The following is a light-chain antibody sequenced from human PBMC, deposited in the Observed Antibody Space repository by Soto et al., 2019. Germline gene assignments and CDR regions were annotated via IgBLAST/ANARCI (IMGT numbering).Light chain of an antibody. J-gene: IGKJ1*01. Sequence: EIVLTQSPVTLSLSPGERATLSCRASQSIGTYLAWYQQKPDQAPRLLIYHASNRATGIPARFSGSGSGTDFILTISSLEPEDFAVYYCQQRSDWTRTFGQGTKVEVK. V-gene: IGKV3-11*01. CDR2: HAS. CDR1: QSIGTY. CDR3: QQRSDWTRT.